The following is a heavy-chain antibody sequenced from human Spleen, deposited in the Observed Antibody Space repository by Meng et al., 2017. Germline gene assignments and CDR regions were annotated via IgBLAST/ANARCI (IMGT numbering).Heavy chain of an antibody. D-gene: IGHD3-10*01. CDR2: IYYRGST. V-gene: IGHV4-39*01. CDR1: GGSINSSEYY. J-gene: IGHJ5*02. Sequence: QLQLQESGPGLVKPSETHSLTCSVSGGSINSSEYYWGWIRQSPGTGLEWIGNIYYRGSTYYAPSLKGRVTLYVDTSKNQFSLKLRSVTAADTSIYSCAAARRWIGDHAGWFDPCGQGTPVTVSS. CDR3: AAARRWIGDHAGWFDP.